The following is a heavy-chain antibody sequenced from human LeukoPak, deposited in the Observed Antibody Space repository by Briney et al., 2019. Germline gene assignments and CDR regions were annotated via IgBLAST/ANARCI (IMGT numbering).Heavy chain of an antibody. Sequence: GGSLRLSCAASGFTFSDYYMSWIRQAPGKGLEWVSYISSSGSTIYYADSMKGRFTISRDNAKNSLYLQMNSLRAEDTAVYYCARTSQPGIAVAGKPFDYWGQGTLVTVSS. CDR2: ISSSGSTI. J-gene: IGHJ4*02. V-gene: IGHV3-11*04. CDR1: GFTFSDYY. D-gene: IGHD6-19*01. CDR3: ARTSQPGIAVAGKPFDY.